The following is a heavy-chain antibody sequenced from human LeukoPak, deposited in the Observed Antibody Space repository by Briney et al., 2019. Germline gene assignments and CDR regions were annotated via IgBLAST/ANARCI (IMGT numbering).Heavy chain of an antibody. Sequence: GGSLRLSCAASGFTFSSYWMSWVRQAPGKGLEWVANIKQDGSEKYYVDSVKGRFTISRDNAKNSLYLQMNSLRAEDTAVYYCARDLPYYDFDPYASATKNAVDYWGQGTLVTVSS. CDR2: IKQDGSEK. V-gene: IGHV3-7*01. CDR3: ARDLPYYDFDPYASATKNAVDY. D-gene: IGHD3-3*01. CDR1: GFTFSSYW. J-gene: IGHJ4*02.